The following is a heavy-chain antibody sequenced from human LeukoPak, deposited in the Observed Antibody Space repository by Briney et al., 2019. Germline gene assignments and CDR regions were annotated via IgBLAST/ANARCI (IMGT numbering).Heavy chain of an antibody. D-gene: IGHD2-15*01. V-gene: IGHV4-39*01. Sequence: SETLSLTCTVSGGSITSSGYYWRWIRQPPGKGLEWIASISHSGTTYYNPSLKSRVTIYVDTSKNQFSLNLNFVTAADTAVYHWASNVAAGAGKDYWGQGTLVTVSS. CDR2: ISHSGTT. CDR1: GGSITSSGYY. CDR3: ASNVAAGAGKDY. J-gene: IGHJ4*02.